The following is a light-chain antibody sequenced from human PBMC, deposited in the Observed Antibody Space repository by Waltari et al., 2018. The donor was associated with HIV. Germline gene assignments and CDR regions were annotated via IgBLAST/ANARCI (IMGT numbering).Light chain of an antibody. CDR1: PGAVNRGHC. V-gene: IGLV7-46*01. CDR2: DSN. CDR3: LLSYDGDVV. Sequence: QPVVTQEPSLTVSSGGTVILTCASSPGAVNRGHCPYWFQQRPGQAPKTLIFDSNNRYSWTPARFTGSFRGGKAALTLTGAQPEDDADYYCLLSYDGDVVFGGGTKLTVL. J-gene: IGLJ2*01.